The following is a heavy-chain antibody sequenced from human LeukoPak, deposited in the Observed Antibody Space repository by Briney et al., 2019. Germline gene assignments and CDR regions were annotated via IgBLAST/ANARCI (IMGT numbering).Heavy chain of an antibody. CDR1: GFTLSSYW. CDR2: IKQDGSEK. CDR3: ARDIGSGTTGTTGVLVN. J-gene: IGHJ4*02. D-gene: IGHD1-1*01. Sequence: GGSLRLSCAASGFTLSSYWMNWVRQAPGKGLEWVANIKQDGSEKYYVDSVKGRFTISRDNAKNSLYLQMSSLRAEDTAVYYCARDIGSGTTGTTGVLVNWGQGTLVTVSS. V-gene: IGHV3-7*01.